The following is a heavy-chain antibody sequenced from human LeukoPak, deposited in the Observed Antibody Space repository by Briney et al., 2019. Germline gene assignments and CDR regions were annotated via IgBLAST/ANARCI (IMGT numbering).Heavy chain of an antibody. V-gene: IGHV4-59*01. CDR2: IYYCGST. D-gene: IGHD5-24*01. J-gene: IGHJ5*02. Sequence: SVTLSLTCTDSRGSISSYYWSLIRQPLGQGPAWNGHIYYCGSTNYNPSLKSRVTISVATSKDQFSLKLSSVAAADTAVYYCAREGRDGYLSWGQGTLVTVSS. CDR1: RGSISSYY. CDR3: AREGRDGYLS.